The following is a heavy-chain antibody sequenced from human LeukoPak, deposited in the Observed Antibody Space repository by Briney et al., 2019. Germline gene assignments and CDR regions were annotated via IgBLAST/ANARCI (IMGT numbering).Heavy chain of an antibody. CDR3: ARGAEVRGIPDY. Sequence: PGGSLRLSCAASGFTFSDYYMTWIRQAPGKGLEWVSYISGSSAYTNYADSVKGRFTISRDIAQSSLYLQMNSLRPEDTDVYYCARGAEVRGIPDYWGQGILVTVSS. CDR1: GFTFSDYY. D-gene: IGHD3-10*01. J-gene: IGHJ4*02. V-gene: IGHV3-11*03. CDR2: ISGSSAYT.